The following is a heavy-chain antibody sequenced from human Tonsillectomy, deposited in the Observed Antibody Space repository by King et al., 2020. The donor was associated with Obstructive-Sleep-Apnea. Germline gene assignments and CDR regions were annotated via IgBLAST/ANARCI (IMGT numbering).Heavy chain of an antibody. V-gene: IGHV4-59*08. CDR3: ARLRIVGATYYYGMDV. Sequence: QLQESGPGLVKPSETLSLTCTVSGGSISSYYWSWIRQPPGKGLEWIVYIYYSGSTNYNPSLKSRVTISVDTSKNQFSLKLSSVTAADTAVYSCARLRIVGATYYYGMDVWGQGTTVTVSS. CDR1: GGSISSYY. J-gene: IGHJ6*02. CDR2: IYYSGST. D-gene: IGHD1-26*01.